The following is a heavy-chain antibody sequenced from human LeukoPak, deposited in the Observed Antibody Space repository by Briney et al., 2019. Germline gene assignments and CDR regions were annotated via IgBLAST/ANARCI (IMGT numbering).Heavy chain of an antibody. CDR1: GFTFSSYA. Sequence: GGSLRLSSAASGFTFSSYAMSWVRQAPGKGLEWVSAISGSGGSTYYADSVKGRFTISRDNSKNTLYLQMNSLRAEDTAVYYCAKMRVRGVINSYFDYWGQGTLVTVSS. J-gene: IGHJ4*02. CDR3: AKMRVRGVINSYFDY. D-gene: IGHD3-10*01. CDR2: ISGSGGST. V-gene: IGHV3-23*01.